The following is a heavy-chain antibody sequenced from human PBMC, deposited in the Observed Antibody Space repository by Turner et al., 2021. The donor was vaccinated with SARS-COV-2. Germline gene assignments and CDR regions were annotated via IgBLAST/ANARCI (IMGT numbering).Heavy chain of an antibody. CDR1: GYRFTTYW. V-gene: IGHV5-51*01. CDR2: ILPGDSDT. CDR3: ARREWGGSLGHIDY. Sequence: EVQLVQSGAEVNKPGESLKNSCKGSGYRFTTYWIGWVRQMPGKVRGWMVIILPGDSDTGNSPSFQGQVTISADKSISTAYLQWSSLKASDTAMYYCARREWGGSLGHIDYWGQGTLVTVSS. J-gene: IGHJ4*02. D-gene: IGHD3-3*01.